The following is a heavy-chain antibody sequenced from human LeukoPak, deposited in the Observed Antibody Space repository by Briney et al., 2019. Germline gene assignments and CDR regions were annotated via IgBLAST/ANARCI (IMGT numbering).Heavy chain of an antibody. D-gene: IGHD3-10*01. CDR2: IYYSGST. V-gene: IGHV4-59*01. CDR1: GGSISSYY. CDR3: ARSRTTMVRGSPNWSLDY. J-gene: IGHJ4*02. Sequence: SETLSLTCTVSGGSISSYYWSWIRQPPGKGLEWIGYIYYSGSTNYNPSLKSRVIISVDTSKNQFSLKLSSVTAADTAVYYCARSRTTMVRGSPNWSLDYWGQGTLVTVSS.